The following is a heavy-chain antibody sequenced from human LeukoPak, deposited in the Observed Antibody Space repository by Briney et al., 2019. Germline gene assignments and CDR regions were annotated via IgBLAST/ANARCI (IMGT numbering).Heavy chain of an antibody. CDR1: VGSISSYY. J-gene: IGHJ4*02. V-gene: IGHV4-59*01. CDR3: ARTLSGYNLYYFDS. CDR2: ISYSGST. Sequence: PSETLSLTCTVSVGSISSYYWSWIRQPPGKGLEWIGYISYSGSTNYKPSLQSRVTISLDTAKSQFSLKLRSVTAADTAVYYCARTLSGYNLYYFDSWGQGTLVTVSS. D-gene: IGHD5-12*01.